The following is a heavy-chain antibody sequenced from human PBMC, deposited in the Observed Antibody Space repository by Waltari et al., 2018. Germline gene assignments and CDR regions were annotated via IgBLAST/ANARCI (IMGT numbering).Heavy chain of an antibody. CDR2: IYYNGCT. V-gene: IGHV4-39*07. CDR3: ARGGTPDGWFDP. CDR1: GGSISISSHY. J-gene: IGHJ5*02. Sequence: QLQLQESGPGLVKPSETLSLTCIVSGGSISISSHYWDWIRQPPGKGLEWIGSIYYNGCTQYNPSLKTRVTMSVDTSKNQFSLKMTSVTAADTAMYYCARGGTPDGWFDPWGQGTLVNVSS. D-gene: IGHD2-15*01.